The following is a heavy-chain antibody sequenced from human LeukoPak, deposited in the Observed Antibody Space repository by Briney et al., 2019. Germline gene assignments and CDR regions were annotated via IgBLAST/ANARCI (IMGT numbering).Heavy chain of an antibody. CDR3: ARAPHYSNYGPYYYGMDV. CDR2: ISSSSSYI. Sequence: GGSLRLSCAASGFTFSSYSMNWVRQAPGKGLEWVSSISSSSSYIYYADSVKGRFTISRDNAKNSLYLQMNSLRAEDTAVYYCARAPHYSNYGPYYYGMDVWGQGTTVTVSS. CDR1: GFTFSSYS. J-gene: IGHJ6*02. D-gene: IGHD4-11*01. V-gene: IGHV3-21*01.